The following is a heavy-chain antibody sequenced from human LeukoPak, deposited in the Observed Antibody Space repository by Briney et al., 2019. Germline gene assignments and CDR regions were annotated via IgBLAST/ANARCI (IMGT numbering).Heavy chain of an antibody. J-gene: IGHJ3*02. CDR3: ARDSGTTNAFDI. V-gene: IGHV1-46*01. CDR1: GYTFTSYY. Sequence: GASVKVSCKPSGYTFTSYYMHWVRQAPGQGLEGMGIINPSAGSTSYAQKFQGRVTMTSDTSTSTVYMELSSLRSEDTAIYYCARDSGTTNAFDIWGQGTLVTVSS. CDR2: INPSAGST. D-gene: IGHD1/OR15-1a*01.